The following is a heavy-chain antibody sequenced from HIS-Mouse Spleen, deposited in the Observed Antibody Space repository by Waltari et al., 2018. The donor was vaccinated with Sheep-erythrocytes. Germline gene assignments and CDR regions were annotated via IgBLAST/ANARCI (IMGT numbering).Heavy chain of an antibody. CDR1: GFPFSTYR. J-gene: IGHJ3*02. CDR2: ISSSSYI. V-gene: IGHV3-21*01. Sequence: EVQLVESGGGLVKPGGSLRLSCAASGFPFSTYRLNCVRQAPGKGLEWFSSISSSSYIYYADSVKGRFTISRDNAKNSLYLQMNSLRAEDTAVYYCARDTGTDAFDIWGQGTMVTVSS. D-gene: IGHD1-1*01. CDR3: ARDTGTDAFDI.